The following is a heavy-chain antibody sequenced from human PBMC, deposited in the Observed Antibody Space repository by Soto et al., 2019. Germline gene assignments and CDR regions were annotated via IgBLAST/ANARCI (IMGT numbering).Heavy chain of an antibody. J-gene: IGHJ6*02. CDR2: IVPRFGSP. Sequence: QVQLVQSGAEMRKPGSSLRVSCKASGGTFSDFAFSWVRQAPGQGLEWMGGIVPRFGSPNYAQEFGGRVTNSPDTSTSTVYMEVSSLRFDDTAVYFCARNRIQLRLGKYSFNGMDVWGQGTTITVSS. V-gene: IGHV1-69*06. CDR3: ARNRIQLRLGKYSFNGMDV. D-gene: IGHD3-16*01. CDR1: GGTFSDFA.